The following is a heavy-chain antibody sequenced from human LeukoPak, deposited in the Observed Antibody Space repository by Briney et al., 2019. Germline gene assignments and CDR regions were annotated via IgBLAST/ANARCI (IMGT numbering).Heavy chain of an antibody. CDR1: GFTFSSYA. Sequence: GGSLRLSCAASGFTFSSYAMSWVRQAPGKGLEWVSAISGSGGSTYYADSVKGRFTISRDNSKNTLYLQMNSLRAEDTAVYYCARGLSRSWYGPPPFDYWGQGTLVTVSS. CDR2: ISGSGGST. V-gene: IGHV3-23*01. CDR3: ARGLSRSWYGPPPFDY. D-gene: IGHD6-13*01. J-gene: IGHJ4*02.